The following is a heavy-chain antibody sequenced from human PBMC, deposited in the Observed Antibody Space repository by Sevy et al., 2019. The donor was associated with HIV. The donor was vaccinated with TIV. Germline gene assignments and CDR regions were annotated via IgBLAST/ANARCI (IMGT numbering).Heavy chain of an antibody. CDR2: MNPNSGNT. D-gene: IGHD6-13*01. CDR3: ARDDSSSLNYYYYYGMDV. CDR1: GYTFTSYD. V-gene: IGHV1-8*01. Sequence: ASVKVSCKASGYTFTSYDINWVRQATGQGLEWMGWMNPNSGNTGYAQKFQGRVTMTRNTSISTAYMELSSLRSEDTAVYYCARDDSSSLNYYYYYGMDVWGQGTTVTVSS. J-gene: IGHJ6*02.